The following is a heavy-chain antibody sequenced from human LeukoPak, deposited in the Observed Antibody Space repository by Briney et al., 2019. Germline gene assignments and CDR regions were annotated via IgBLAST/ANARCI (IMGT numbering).Heavy chain of an antibody. V-gene: IGHV4-59*08. J-gene: IGHJ6*02. CDR1: GGSISSYY. D-gene: IGHD1-1*01. CDR2: IYYGGST. Sequence: SSETLSLTCTVSGGSISSYYWSWIRQPPGKGLEWIGYIYYGGSTNYNPSLKSRVTISVDTSKNQFSLKLSSVTAADTAVYYCARRDRLEPLDVWGQGTTVTVSS. CDR3: ARRDRLEPLDV.